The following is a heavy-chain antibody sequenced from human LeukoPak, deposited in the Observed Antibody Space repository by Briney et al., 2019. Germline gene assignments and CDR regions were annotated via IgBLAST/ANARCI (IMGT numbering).Heavy chain of an antibody. Sequence: VASVKVSCKASGGTFSSYAISWVRQAPGQGLEWMGRIIPIFGTANYAQKFQGRVTITADESTSTAYMELSSLRSEDTAVYYCARGGYSYGYWWFDPWGQGTLVTVSS. CDR1: GGTFSSYA. CDR2: IIPIFGTA. V-gene: IGHV1-69*13. J-gene: IGHJ5*02. D-gene: IGHD5-18*01. CDR3: ARGGYSYGYWWFDP.